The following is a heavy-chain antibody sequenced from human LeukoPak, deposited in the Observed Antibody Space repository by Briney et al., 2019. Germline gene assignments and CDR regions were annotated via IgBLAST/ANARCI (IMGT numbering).Heavy chain of an antibody. CDR3: ARGPYSYDSSGAFDI. V-gene: IGHV4-4*07. D-gene: IGHD3-22*01. Sequence: SETLSLTCTVSGGSIISYYWSWIRQPAGKGLEWIGRIYSTGSTNYNPSLKSRVTISVDTSKNQFSLKLSSVTAADTAVYFCARGPYSYDSSGAFDIWGQGTMVTVSS. CDR2: IYSTGST. J-gene: IGHJ3*02. CDR1: GGSIISYY.